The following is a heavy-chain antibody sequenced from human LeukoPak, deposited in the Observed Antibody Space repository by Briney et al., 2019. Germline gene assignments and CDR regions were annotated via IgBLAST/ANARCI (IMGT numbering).Heavy chain of an antibody. Sequence: GGSLRLSCATSGFPFETNAMSWVRQAPGKGLEWVATIGNTETFYADSVTGRFTISRDNSKNAGNLQMKRLRVEDTAIYYCAKDWIQFNRVFDCFDSWGQGTLVTVSS. J-gene: IGHJ4*02. CDR3: AKDWIQFNRVFDCFDS. V-gene: IGHV3-23*01. CDR1: GFPFETNA. D-gene: IGHD5-18*01. CDR2: IGNTET.